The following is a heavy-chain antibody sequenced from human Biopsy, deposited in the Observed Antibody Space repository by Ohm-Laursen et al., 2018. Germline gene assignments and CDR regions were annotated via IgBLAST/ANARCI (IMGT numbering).Heavy chain of an antibody. D-gene: IGHD6-6*01. CDR2: ISETSSHI. CDR1: GFSVRSYD. J-gene: IGHJ6*02. CDR3: ARDSSRRAREGGMDG. Sequence: SLRLSCSAPGFSVRSYDMNWVRQAPGKGLEWISYISETSSHIYDADSVRGRFTIARDIAKNSLYLQLNSLSVEDTAVYYCARDSSRRAREGGMDGWGQGTTVTVSS. V-gene: IGHV3-21*01.